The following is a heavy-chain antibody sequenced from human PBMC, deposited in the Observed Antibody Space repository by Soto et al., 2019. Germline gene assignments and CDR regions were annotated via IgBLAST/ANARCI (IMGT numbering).Heavy chain of an antibody. D-gene: IGHD4-17*01. CDR1: GGSISSGGYY. V-gene: IGHV4-31*03. CDR2: IYYSGST. CDR3: PRPHDSGDYFNCFDT. J-gene: IGHJ5*02. Sequence: PSETLSLTCTVSGGSISSGGYYWSWIRQHPGKGLEWIGYIYYSGSTYYNPSLKSRVTISVDTSKNQFSLKLSSVTAADTAAYHCPRPHDSGDYFNCFDTWGQGTLVTVSS.